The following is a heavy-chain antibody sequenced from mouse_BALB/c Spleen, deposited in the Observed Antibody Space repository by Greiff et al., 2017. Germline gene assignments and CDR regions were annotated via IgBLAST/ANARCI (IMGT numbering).Heavy chain of an antibody. J-gene: IGHJ4*01. Sequence: EVHRVESGGGLVKPGGSLKLSCAASGFTFSSYAMSWVRQSPEKRLEWVAEISSGGSYTYYPDTVTGRFTISRDNAKNTLYLEMSSLRSEDTAMYYCARDKDYYAMDYWGQGTSVTVSS. CDR3: ARDKDYYAMDY. CDR1: GFTFSSYA. CDR2: ISSGGSYT. V-gene: IGHV5-9-4*01.